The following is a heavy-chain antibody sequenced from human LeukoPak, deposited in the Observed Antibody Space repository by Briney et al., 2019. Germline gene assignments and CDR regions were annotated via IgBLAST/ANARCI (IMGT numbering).Heavy chain of an antibody. CDR2: IYSGGST. CDR3: ARVGSYWDFDY. V-gene: IGHV3-53*01. D-gene: IGHD3-10*01. J-gene: IGHJ4*02. Sequence: PSETLSLTCTVSGGSISSYYWSWVRQAPGKGLEWVSVIYSGGSTYYADSVKGRFTISRDKYTLYLQMNSLRAEDTAVYYCARVGSYWDFDYWGQGALVTVSS. CDR1: GGSISSYY.